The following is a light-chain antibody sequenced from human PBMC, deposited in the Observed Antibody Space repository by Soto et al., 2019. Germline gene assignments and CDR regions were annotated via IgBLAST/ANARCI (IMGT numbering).Light chain of an antibody. CDR2: AAS. CDR1: QSVSSN. Sequence: EGVMTQSRATLSMSPGERATLSCRASQSVSSNLAWYQQKPGQAPRPLIYAASNRATGIPDMFSGSGSGTDFTLTLSRLEPEDSAVCFCQQYGAGSTFGGGTKVDIK. J-gene: IGKJ4*01. V-gene: IGKV3D-15*01. CDR3: QQYGAGST.